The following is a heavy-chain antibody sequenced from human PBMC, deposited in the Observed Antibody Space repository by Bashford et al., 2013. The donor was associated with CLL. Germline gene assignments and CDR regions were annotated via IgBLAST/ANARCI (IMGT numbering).Heavy chain of an antibody. J-gene: IGHJ6*02. CDR2: INHSGST. Sequence: SETLSLTCAVYGGSFSGYYWSWIRQPPGKGLEWIGEINHSGSTNYNPSLKSRVTISVDTSKNQFSLKLSSVTAADTAVYYCARGPMIVVVINPGEPYYYYYYGMDVWDQGTTVTVSS. CDR1: GGSFSGYY. CDR3: ARGPMIVVVINPGEPYYYYYYGMDV. V-gene: IGHV4-34*01. D-gene: IGHD3-22*01.